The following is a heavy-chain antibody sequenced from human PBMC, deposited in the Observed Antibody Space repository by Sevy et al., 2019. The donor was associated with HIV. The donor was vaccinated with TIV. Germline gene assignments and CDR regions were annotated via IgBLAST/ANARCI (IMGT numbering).Heavy chain of an antibody. CDR2: ISSSSSTI. J-gene: IGHJ6*02. Sequence: GGSLRLSCAASGFTFSSYSMNWVRQAPGKGLEWVSYISSSSSTIYYAGSVKGRFTISRDNAKNSLYLQMSSLRDEDTAGYYCARVLTDILTGYMDIVYGMDVWGQGTTVTVSS. V-gene: IGHV3-48*02. CDR1: GFTFSSYS. CDR3: ARVLTDILTGYMDIVYGMDV. D-gene: IGHD3-9*01.